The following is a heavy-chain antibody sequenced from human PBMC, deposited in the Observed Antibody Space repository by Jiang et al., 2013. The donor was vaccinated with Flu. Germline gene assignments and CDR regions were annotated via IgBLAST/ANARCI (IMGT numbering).Heavy chain of an antibody. D-gene: IGHD6-13*01. V-gene: IGHV3-23*04. CDR3: AITGGDPRIAAAGSYYYYMDV. CDR2: ISGSGGST. CDR1: GFTFSSYA. Sequence: VQLVESGGGLVQPGGSLRLSCAASGFTFSSYAMSWVRQAPGKGLEWVSAISGSGGSTYYADSVKGRFTISRDNSKNTLYLQMNSLRAEDTAVYYCAITGGDPRIAAAGSYYYYMDVWGKGTTVTVSS. J-gene: IGHJ6*03.